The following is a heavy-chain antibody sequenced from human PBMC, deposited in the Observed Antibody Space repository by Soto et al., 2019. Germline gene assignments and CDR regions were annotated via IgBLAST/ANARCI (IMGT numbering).Heavy chain of an antibody. CDR2: IVVGSGNT. Sequence: ASVKFSCKASGFTFTSSAVQWVRQARGQRLEWIGWIVVGSGNTNYAQKFQERVTITRDTSKNQFSLKLSSVTAADTAVYYCARDKYYGSGSYYSYYGMDVWGQGTTVTVSS. J-gene: IGHJ6*02. V-gene: IGHV1-58*01. D-gene: IGHD3-10*01. CDR3: ARDKYYGSGSYYSYYGMDV. CDR1: GFTFTSSA.